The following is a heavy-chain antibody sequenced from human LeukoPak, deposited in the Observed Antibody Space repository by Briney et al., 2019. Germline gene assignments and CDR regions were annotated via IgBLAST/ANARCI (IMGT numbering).Heavy chain of an antibody. J-gene: IGHJ4*02. D-gene: IGHD5-18*01. CDR1: GFTFSSYS. Sequence: PGGSLRLSCAASGFTFSSYSMNWVRQAPGKGLEWISSISSSSSYIYYADSVKGRFTISRANAKHPLYLQMNSLRAEDTAVYYCASGYSYGYVDYWGQGTLVTVSS. V-gene: IGHV3-21*01. CDR3: ASGYSYGYVDY. CDR2: ISSSSSYI.